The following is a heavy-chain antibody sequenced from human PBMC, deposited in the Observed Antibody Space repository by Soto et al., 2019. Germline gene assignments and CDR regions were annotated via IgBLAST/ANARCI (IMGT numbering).Heavy chain of an antibody. CDR1: GFTFSHYG. CDR3: AKPYIVEATLNCFEH. CDR2: ISFDGSNK. Sequence: QVQLVESGGGVVQPGRSLRLSCAASGFTFSHYGIHWVRQAPGKGLEWVAVISFDGSNKYYADSVKGRFTISRDNSKNTMYLQMNSLRAEDTAVYYCAKPYIVEATLNCFEHWGQGTLVTVSS. D-gene: IGHD1-26*01. J-gene: IGHJ4*02. V-gene: IGHV3-30*18.